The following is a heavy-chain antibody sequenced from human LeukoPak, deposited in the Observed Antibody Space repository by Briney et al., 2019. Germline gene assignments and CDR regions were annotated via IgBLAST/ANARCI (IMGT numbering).Heavy chain of an antibody. V-gene: IGHV3-30*18. CDR3: AKSRGCSSTSCLVDY. Sequence: GGSLTLSCAASGFTFSSYGMHWVRQAPGKGLEWVAVISYDGSNKYYADSVKGRFTISRDNSKNTLYLQMNSLRAEDTAVYYCAKSRGCSSTSCLVDYWGQGTLVTVSS. J-gene: IGHJ4*02. CDR1: GFTFSSYG. CDR2: ISYDGSNK. D-gene: IGHD2-2*01.